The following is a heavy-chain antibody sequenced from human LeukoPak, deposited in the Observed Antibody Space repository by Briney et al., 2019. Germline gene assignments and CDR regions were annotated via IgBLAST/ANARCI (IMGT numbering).Heavy chain of an antibody. Sequence: SETLSLTCTVSGGSISSYYWSWIRQPPGKGLKWIGYIYYSGSTNYNPSLKSRVTISVDTSKNQFSLKLSSVTAADTAVYYCARGQAPYYDILTGYYLDWYFDLWGRGTLVTVSS. CDR3: ARGQAPYYDILTGYYLDWYFDL. J-gene: IGHJ2*01. CDR2: IYYSGST. V-gene: IGHV4-59*08. CDR1: GGSISSYY. D-gene: IGHD3-9*01.